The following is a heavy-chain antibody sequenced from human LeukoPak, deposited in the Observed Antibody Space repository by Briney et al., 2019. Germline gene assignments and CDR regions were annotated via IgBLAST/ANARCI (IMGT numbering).Heavy chain of an antibody. J-gene: IGHJ4*02. CDR2: IRNDRVT. CDR3: TWMATIFTVDY. D-gene: IGHD5-12*01. Sequence: GGSLRLSCVLSGLTFSDAWMSWVRQAPGKGLEWVGRIRNDRVTDYAAPVQGRFSISRDNSKNTFYLQMNSLRTEDTGMYFCTWMATIFTVDYWGQGTLVTVSS. V-gene: IGHV3-15*01. CDR1: GLTFSDAW.